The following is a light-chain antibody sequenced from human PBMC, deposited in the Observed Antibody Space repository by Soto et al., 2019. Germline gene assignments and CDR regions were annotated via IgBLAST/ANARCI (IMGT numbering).Light chain of an antibody. Sequence: EFVLTQSPGTLSLSPGERATLSCRASQTVRNNYLAWYQQKPGQAPRLLIYDASSRATGIPDRFSGGGSGTDCPLAISRLEPEDFAVYYCQQFSSYPLTFGGGTKVEIK. CDR1: QTVRNNY. J-gene: IGKJ4*01. V-gene: IGKV3-20*01. CDR3: QQFSSYPLT. CDR2: DAS.